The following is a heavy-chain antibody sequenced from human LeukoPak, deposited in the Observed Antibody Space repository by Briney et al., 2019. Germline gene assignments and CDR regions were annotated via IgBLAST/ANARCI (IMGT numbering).Heavy chain of an antibody. CDR3: ARSGRSGYPPPRAFDI. CDR1: GGSISSSSYY. V-gene: IGHV4-39*07. Sequence: SETLSLACTVSGGSISSSSYYWGWIRQPPGKGLEWIGEINHSGSTNYNPSLKSRVTISVDTSKNQFSLKLSSVTAADTAVYYCARSGRSGYPPPRAFDIWGQGTMVTVSS. D-gene: IGHD3-22*01. J-gene: IGHJ3*02. CDR2: INHSGST.